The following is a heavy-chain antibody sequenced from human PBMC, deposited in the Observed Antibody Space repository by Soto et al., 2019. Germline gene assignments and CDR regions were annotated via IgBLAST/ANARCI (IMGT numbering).Heavy chain of an antibody. V-gene: IGHV3-30*18. J-gene: IGHJ2*01. CDR1: RFTFNSYG. Sequence: QVQLVESGGGVVQPGRSLRLSCAASRFTFNSYGMHWVRQAPGKGLEWVAVISYDGSNKYYADSVKGRFTISRDNSKNTXYXXMNSLRAEDTAVYYCAKAREAYYDSSGYIPGYFDLWGRGTLVTVSS. D-gene: IGHD3-22*01. CDR3: AKAREAYYDSSGYIPGYFDL. CDR2: ISYDGSNK.